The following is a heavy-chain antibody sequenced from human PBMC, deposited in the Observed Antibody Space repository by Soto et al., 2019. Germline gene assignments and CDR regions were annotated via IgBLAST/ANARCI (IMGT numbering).Heavy chain of an antibody. CDR2: INHSGRT. J-gene: IGHJ4*02. D-gene: IGHD4-17*01. CDR1: GGSFSGYY. CDR3: ARLGYTVTTKGEDY. Sequence: QVQLQQWGAGLLKPSETLSLTCAVYGGSFSGYYWSWIRQPPGKGLEWIGEINHSGRTNYNPSLKSRVTISVDTSKNQFSLKLSSVTAADTAVYYCARLGYTVTTKGEDYWGQGTLVTVSS. V-gene: IGHV4-34*01.